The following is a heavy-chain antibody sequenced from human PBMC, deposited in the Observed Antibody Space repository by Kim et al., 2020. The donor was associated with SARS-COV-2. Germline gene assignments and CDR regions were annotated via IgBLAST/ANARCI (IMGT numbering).Heavy chain of an antibody. CDR2: INSRGNTT. CDR3: AKDAGEGRVYFDG. J-gene: IGHJ4*02. V-gene: IGHV3-23*03. D-gene: IGHD4-17*01. CDR1: GFSFNSFV. Sequence: GALRLSCAASGFSFNSFVMGWVRQSPGTGLAWVALINSRGNTTYYADSVQGRFTISRDNSKNTLFLQMGSLRADDAAVYYCAKDAGEGRVYFDGWGQGTLVSVSS.